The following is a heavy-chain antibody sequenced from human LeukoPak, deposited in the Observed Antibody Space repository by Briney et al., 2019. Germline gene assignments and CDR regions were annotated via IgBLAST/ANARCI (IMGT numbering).Heavy chain of an antibody. Sequence: GGSLRLSCAASGFTVNNNYMSWVRQAPGQGLEWVSGIYSGGSTYYADSVKGRFTISRDNSKNTLYLQMNSLRAEDTAVYYCARAGLVYYFDYWGQGTLVSVSS. J-gene: IGHJ4*02. D-gene: IGHD3/OR15-3a*01. CDR1: GFTVNNNY. V-gene: IGHV3-53*01. CDR3: ARAGLVYYFDY. CDR2: IYSGGST.